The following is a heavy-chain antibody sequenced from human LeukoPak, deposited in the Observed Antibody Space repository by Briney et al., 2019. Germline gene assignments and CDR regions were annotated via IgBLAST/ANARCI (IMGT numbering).Heavy chain of an antibody. D-gene: IGHD1-26*01. CDR3: ARAQRGSYGQLNL. Sequence: SQTLSLTCTVSGDSINSYYWSWIPQPPGKGLEGIGYIYYSGSTNYNPSLKSRVTISVDTSKNQFSLKLSSVTSADTALYYCARAQRGSYGQLNLWGQGTPATVSS. J-gene: IGHJ5*02. V-gene: IGHV4-59*01. CDR2: IYYSGST. CDR1: GDSINSYY.